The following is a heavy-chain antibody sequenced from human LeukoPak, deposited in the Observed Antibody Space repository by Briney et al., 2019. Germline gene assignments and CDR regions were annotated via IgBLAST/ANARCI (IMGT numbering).Heavy chain of an antibody. V-gene: IGHV4-30-4*01. CDR1: GGSISSGDYY. CDR2: IYYSGST. D-gene: IGHD2-2*01. Sequence: SETLSLICTVSGGSISSGDYYWSWIRQPPGKGLEWIGYIYYSGSTYYNPSLKSRVTISVDTSKNRFSLKLSSVTAADTAVYYCARDPPVLPAAIIWGQGTLVTVSS. CDR3: ARDPPVLPAAII. J-gene: IGHJ4*02.